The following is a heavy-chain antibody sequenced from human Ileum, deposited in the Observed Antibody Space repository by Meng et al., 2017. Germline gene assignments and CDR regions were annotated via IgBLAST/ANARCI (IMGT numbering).Heavy chain of an antibody. V-gene: IGHV3-33*01. CDR2: IWHDGNTK. CDR3: ATDSGGSPFDY. Sequence: VQLVESGGGVVCPWRSLRLSCAASGFTFSNYGMHWGRQAPGKGLEWVAVIWHDGNTKDYVDSVKGRFTISRDNSKNTLYLQMNSLRTEDTAVYYCATDSGGSPFDYWGQGTLVTVSS. CDR1: GFTFSNYG. J-gene: IGHJ4*02. D-gene: IGHD1-26*01.